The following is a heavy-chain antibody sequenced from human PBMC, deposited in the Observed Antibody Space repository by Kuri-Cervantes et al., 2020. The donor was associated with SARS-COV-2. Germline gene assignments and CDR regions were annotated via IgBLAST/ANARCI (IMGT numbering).Heavy chain of an antibody. D-gene: IGHD4-17*01. CDR2: IYYSGST. CDR3: ARRVPDDYGDYRFDP. CDR1: GGSISSSSYY. V-gene: IGHV4-39*01. J-gene: IGHJ5*02. Sequence: GSLRLSCTVSGGSISSSSYYWGWIRQPPGKGLEWIGSIYYSGSTYCNPSLKSRITISVDTSKNQFSLKLSSVTAADTAVYYCARRVPDDYGDYRFDPWGQGNLVNGSS.